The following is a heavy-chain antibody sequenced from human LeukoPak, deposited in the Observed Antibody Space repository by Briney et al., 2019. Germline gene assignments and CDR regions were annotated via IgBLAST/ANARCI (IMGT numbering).Heavy chain of an antibody. J-gene: IGHJ4*02. CDR1: GGAISSYY. CDR2: IYYSGGT. Sequence: PSETLSLTCTVSGGAISSYYGSWIRQPPGKGLEWIGYIYYSGGTKYNPSLMSRVTISVDRAQSQFSLSLSSATAADTAVYYCARDGLYDSSGYYMDYWGQGTLVIVSS. V-gene: IGHV4-59*01. CDR3: ARDGLYDSSGYYMDY. D-gene: IGHD3-22*01.